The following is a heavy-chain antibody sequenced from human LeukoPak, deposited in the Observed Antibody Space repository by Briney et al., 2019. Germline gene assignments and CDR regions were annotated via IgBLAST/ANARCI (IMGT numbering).Heavy chain of an antibody. CDR1: GFTFDDYA. Sequence: SGGSLRLSCAASGFTFDDYAMHWVRQAPGKGLEWVSGISWNSGSIGYADSVKGRFTISRDNAKNSLYLQMNSLRAEDTALYYCAKDILGIVGATMGFDYWGQGTVVTVSP. D-gene: IGHD1-26*01. V-gene: IGHV3-9*01. CDR2: ISWNSGSI. J-gene: IGHJ4*02. CDR3: AKDILGIVGATMGFDY.